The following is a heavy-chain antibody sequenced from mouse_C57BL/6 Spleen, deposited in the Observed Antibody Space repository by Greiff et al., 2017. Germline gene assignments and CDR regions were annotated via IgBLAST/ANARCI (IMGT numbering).Heavy chain of an antibody. CDR3: ARKPYLDY. Sequence: QVQLQQSGPELVKPGASVKISCKASGYAFSSSWMNWVKQRPGKGLEWIGRIYPGDGDTNYNGKFKGKATLTADKSSSTAYMQLSSLTSEDSAVYFCARKPYLDYWGQGTTLTVSS. CDR2: IYPGDGDT. V-gene: IGHV1-82*01. J-gene: IGHJ2*01. CDR1: GYAFSSSW.